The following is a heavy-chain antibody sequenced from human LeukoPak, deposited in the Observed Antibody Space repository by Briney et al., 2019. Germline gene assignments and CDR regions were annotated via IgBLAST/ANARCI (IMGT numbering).Heavy chain of an antibody. D-gene: IGHD4-11*01. CDR3: ARHDYSNYVVD. J-gene: IGHJ4*02. CDR2: IYYSGST. Sequence: SETLSLTCTVSGGSISSSSYYWGWIRQPPGKGLEWIGSIYYSGSTYYNPSLKSRVTISVDTSKNQFSLKLSPVTAADTAVYYCARHDYSNYVVDWGQGTLVTVSS. V-gene: IGHV4-39*01. CDR1: GGSISSSSYY.